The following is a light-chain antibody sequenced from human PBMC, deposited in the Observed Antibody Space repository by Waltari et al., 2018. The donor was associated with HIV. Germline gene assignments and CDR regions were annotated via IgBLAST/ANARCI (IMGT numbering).Light chain of an antibody. V-gene: IGKV1-39*01. Sequence: DLQMTQSPSSMSSSVGNRVTITCRASQSVNKKLNWFQQKPGEAPKAVIYAASTLESGVPSRFRGGGSRTDFTLTITSLQLDDFATYYCQQNFNYPLTFGPGTKVDI. CDR2: AAS. J-gene: IGKJ3*01. CDR1: QSVNKK. CDR3: QQNFNYPLT.